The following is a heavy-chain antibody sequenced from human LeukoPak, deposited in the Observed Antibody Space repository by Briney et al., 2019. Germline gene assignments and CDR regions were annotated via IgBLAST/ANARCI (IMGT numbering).Heavy chain of an antibody. V-gene: IGHV1-69*13. CDR2: IIPIFGTA. Sequence: ASVKVSCKASGGTFSSYAISWVRQAPGQGLEWMGGIIPIFGTANYAQKFQGRVTITADESTSTAYMELSSLRSDDTAVYYCARTPITMVRGVITGSADYWGQGTLVTVSS. D-gene: IGHD3-10*01. CDR3: ARTPITMVRGVITGSADY. CDR1: GGTFSSYA. J-gene: IGHJ4*02.